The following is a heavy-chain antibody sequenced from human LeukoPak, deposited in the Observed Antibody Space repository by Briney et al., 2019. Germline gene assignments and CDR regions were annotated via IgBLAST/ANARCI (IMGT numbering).Heavy chain of an antibody. Sequence: GGSLRLSCAASGFTFSDYFMTWIRRAPGKGLEWVSYISSSDGTIYYADSVKGRFTISRDNAKNSLYLQMNSLRAEDSAVYYCARHLFRQWLIFDYWGQGTLVTVSS. CDR2: ISSSDGTI. J-gene: IGHJ4*02. CDR3: ARHLFRQWLIFDY. D-gene: IGHD6-19*01. V-gene: IGHV3-11*01. CDR1: GFTFSDYF.